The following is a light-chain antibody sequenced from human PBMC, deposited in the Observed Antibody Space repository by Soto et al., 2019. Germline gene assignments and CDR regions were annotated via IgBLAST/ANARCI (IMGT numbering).Light chain of an antibody. V-gene: IGLV1-36*01. CDR3: ASWDDSLNGVV. Sequence: QSVLTQPPSVSEAPRQRVTISCSGSRSNIGNNAVNWYQQFPGKPPKLLIYYDDLLSSGVSDRFSGSKSGTSASLAISGLQSEDEADYYCASWDDSLNGVVFGGGTKLTVL. CDR2: YDD. J-gene: IGLJ2*01. CDR1: RSNIGNNA.